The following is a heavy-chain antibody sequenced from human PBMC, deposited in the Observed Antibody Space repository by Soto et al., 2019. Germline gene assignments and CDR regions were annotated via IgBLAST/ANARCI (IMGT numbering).Heavy chain of an antibody. CDR3: TREYFVGCGSYSV. J-gene: IGHJ4*02. CDR1: GYPFSNYR. Sequence: ASLKVSCKASGYPFSNYRIHWVRQAPGQGLEWMAIISPTGDSTVSAQKFQGRLIVTRDTSARTLYMELSSLTPDDTAVYYCTREYFVGCGSYSVWGQGTVVTVSS. D-gene: IGHD3-10*01. V-gene: IGHV1-46*03. CDR2: ISPTGDST.